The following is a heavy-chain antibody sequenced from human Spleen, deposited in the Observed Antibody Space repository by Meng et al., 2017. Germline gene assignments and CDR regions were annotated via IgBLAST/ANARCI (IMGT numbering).Heavy chain of an antibody. Sequence: SETLSLTCTVSGGSISSGGYYWSWIRQHPGKGLEWIGYIYYSGSTYYNPSLKSRLTISVDTSKNQFSLKLSSVTAADTAVYYCATQRGIAAAGTGGRYYFDYWGQGTLVTVSS. CDR3: ATQRGIAAAGTGGRYYFDY. V-gene: IGHV4-31*03. CDR2: IYYSGST. D-gene: IGHD6-13*01. J-gene: IGHJ4*02. CDR1: GGSISSGGYY.